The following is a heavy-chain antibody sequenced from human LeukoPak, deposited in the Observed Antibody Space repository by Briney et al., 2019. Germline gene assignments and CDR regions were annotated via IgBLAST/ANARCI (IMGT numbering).Heavy chain of an antibody. CDR1: GYTFTNYD. J-gene: IGHJ4*02. D-gene: IGHD3-10*01. Sequence: SVKVSCKASGYTFTNYDINWVRQATGQGLEWMGRIIPILGIANYAQKFQGRVTITADKSTSTAYMELSSLRSEDTAVYYCARGYYGSGSQPWDYWGQGTLVTVSS. CDR3: ARGYYGSGSQPWDY. CDR2: IIPILGIA. V-gene: IGHV1-69*04.